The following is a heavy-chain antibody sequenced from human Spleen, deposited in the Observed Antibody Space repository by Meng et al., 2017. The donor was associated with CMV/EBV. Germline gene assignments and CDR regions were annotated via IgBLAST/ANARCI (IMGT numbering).Heavy chain of an antibody. V-gene: IGHV4-39*07. Sequence: IGSINDYWGWIRQPPGEGLEWIGSMFYSGTIYYNPSLKSRVTISADTSENQFSLKLTSVTAADTAVYYCARVVYCSGGSCYPPHWFDPWGQGTLVTVSS. J-gene: IGHJ5*02. D-gene: IGHD2-15*01. CDR1: IGSINDY. CDR2: MFYSGTI. CDR3: ARVVYCSGGSCYPPHWFDP.